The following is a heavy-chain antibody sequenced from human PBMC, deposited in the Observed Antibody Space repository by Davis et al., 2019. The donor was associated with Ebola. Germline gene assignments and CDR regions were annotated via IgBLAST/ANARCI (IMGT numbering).Heavy chain of an antibody. CDR3: ASSWSNWFDP. V-gene: IGHV1-69*13. J-gene: IGHJ5*02. CDR1: GGTFSSYA. D-gene: IGHD3-10*01. Sequence: AASVKVSCKASGGTFSSYAISWVRQAPGQGLEWMGGIIPIFGTANYAQKFQGRVTITADESTSTAYMELSSLRSEDTAVYYRASSWSNWFDPWGQGTLVTVSS. CDR2: IIPIFGTA.